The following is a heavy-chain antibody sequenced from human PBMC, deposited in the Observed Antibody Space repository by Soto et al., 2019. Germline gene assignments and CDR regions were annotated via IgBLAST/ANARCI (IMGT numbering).Heavy chain of an antibody. D-gene: IGHD5-18*01. J-gene: IGHJ5*02. CDR1: GFTSRSYA. CDR3: ARAMDTAMTSKDNWFDP. Sequence: QVQLVESGGGVVQPGRSLRLSCEASGFTSRSYAMHWVRQAPGKGLEWVATISYNENKRYYTDSVKGRFTISRDNSKNTLYLQVNSLRAEDTAVYYCARAMDTAMTSKDNWFDPWGQGTLVTVSS. V-gene: IGHV3-30-3*01. CDR2: ISYNENKR.